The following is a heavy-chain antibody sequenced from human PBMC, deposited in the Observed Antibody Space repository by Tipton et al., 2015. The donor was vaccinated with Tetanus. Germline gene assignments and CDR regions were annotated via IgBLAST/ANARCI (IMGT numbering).Heavy chain of an antibody. V-gene: IGHV4-61*01. CDR2: IYYSGSA. D-gene: IGHD1-7*01. Sequence: TLSLTCIVSGGSVNDGRFYWTWIRQPPGKALEWVAHIYYSGSATYNPSVASRATVSIDMSKNQFSLRLTSATAADTAVYYCARDRITGPTGRYYAMDVWGQGTTVTVSS. CDR3: ARDRITGPTGRYYAMDV. CDR1: GGSVNDGRFY. J-gene: IGHJ6*01.